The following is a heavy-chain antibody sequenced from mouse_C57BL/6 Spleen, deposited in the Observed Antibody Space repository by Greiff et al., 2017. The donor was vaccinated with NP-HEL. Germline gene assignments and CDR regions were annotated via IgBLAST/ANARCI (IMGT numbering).Heavy chain of an antibody. V-gene: IGHV1-7*01. D-gene: IGHD1-1*01. J-gene: IGHJ1*03. CDR3: ARSDYYGSRIWYFDV. CDR2: INPSSGYT. CDR1: GYTFTSYW. Sequence: VQLVESGAELAKPGASVKLSCKASGYTFTSYWMHWVKQRPGQGLEWIGYINPSSGYTKYNQKFKDKATLTADKSSSTAYMQLSSLTYEDSAVYYCARSDYYGSRIWYFDVWAQGPRSPSPQ.